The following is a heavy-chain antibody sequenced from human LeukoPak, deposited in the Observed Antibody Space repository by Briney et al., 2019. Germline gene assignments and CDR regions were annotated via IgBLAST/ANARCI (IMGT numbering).Heavy chain of an antibody. CDR3: ASCGQYCSSTSWWKNGMDV. Sequence: ASVKVSCKASGYTFTSYAMHWVRQAPGQRLEWMGWINAGNGNTKYSQKFQGRVTITRDTSASTAYMELSSLRSEDTAVYYCASCGQYCSSTSWWKNGMDVWGQGTTVTVSS. CDR1: GYTFTSYA. CDR2: INAGNGNT. D-gene: IGHD2-2*01. J-gene: IGHJ6*02. V-gene: IGHV1-3*01.